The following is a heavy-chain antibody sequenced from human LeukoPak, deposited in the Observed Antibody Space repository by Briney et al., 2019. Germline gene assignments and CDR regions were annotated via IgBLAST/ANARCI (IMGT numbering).Heavy chain of an antibody. J-gene: IGHJ4*02. D-gene: IGHD3-10*01. CDR2: IRSKAYGGTT. V-gene: IGHV3-49*03. CDR1: GFTFGDYA. Sequence: GGSLRLSCSASGFTFGDYAMSWFRQAPGKGLEWVGFIRSKAYGGTTEYAASVKGRFTISRDDSKSIAYLQMNSLKTEDTAVYYCTRDRGMYYYGSGSVNYWGQGTLVTVSS. CDR3: TRDRGMYYYGSGSVNY.